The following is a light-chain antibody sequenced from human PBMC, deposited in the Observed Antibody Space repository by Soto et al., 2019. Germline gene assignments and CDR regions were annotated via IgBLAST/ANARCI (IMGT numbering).Light chain of an antibody. V-gene: IGLV2-23*01. CDR2: EGT. Sequence: QSVLTQPASVSGSPGQSITNSCTGTSSDLGSYNLVSWYQQQPGKAPKLMIYEGTKRPSGVSNRFSGSKSGNTASLTISGLQAEDEADYYCCSYAGSSTYVIFGGGTQLTVL. J-gene: IGLJ2*01. CDR3: CSYAGSSTYVI. CDR1: SSDLGSYNL.